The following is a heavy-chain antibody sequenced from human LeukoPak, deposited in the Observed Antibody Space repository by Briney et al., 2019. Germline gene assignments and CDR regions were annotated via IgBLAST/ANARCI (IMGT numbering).Heavy chain of an antibody. CDR1: GYTFTNYY. J-gene: IGHJ4*02. Sequence: ASVKVSCKASGYTFTNYYIHWVRQAPGQGLEWMGWINLNSGGTNYAQKLQGRVTMTTDTSTSTAYMELRSLRSDDTAVYYCARGGNSGWRTPNDDYWGQGTLVTVSS. D-gene: IGHD6-19*01. V-gene: IGHV1-2*02. CDR3: ARGGNSGWRTPNDDY. CDR2: INLNSGGT.